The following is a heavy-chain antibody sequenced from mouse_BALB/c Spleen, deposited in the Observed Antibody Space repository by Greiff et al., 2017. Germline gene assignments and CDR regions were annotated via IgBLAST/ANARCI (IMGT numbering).Heavy chain of an antibody. CDR3: ARDGDCSMDY. J-gene: IGHJ4*01. Sequence: EVKLVESGGGLVQPGGSRKLSCAASGFTFSDYGMAWVRQAPGKGPEWVAFISNLAYSIYYADTVTGRFTISRENAKNTLYLEMSSLRSEDTAMYYCARDGDCSMDYWGQGTSVTVSS. CDR1: GFTFSDYG. V-gene: IGHV5-15*02. CDR2: ISNLAYSI.